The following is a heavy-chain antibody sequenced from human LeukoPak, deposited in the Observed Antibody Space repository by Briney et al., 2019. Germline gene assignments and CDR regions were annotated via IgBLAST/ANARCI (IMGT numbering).Heavy chain of an antibody. J-gene: IGHJ3*02. D-gene: IGHD3-9*01. V-gene: IGHV4-30-4*01. CDR2: IYYSGST. CDR3: ARHADYDIHAFDI. Sequence: SETLSLTCTVSGGSISSGDYYWSWIRQPPGKGLEWIGYIYYSGSTYYNPSLKSRVTISVDTSKNQFSLKLSSVTAADTAVYYCARHADYDIHAFDIWGQGTMVTVSS. CDR1: GGSISSGDYY.